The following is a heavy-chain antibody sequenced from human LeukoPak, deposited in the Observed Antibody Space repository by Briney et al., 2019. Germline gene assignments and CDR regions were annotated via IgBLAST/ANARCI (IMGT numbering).Heavy chain of an antibody. Sequence: ASVKVSCKVSGYTFTDYYMHWVQQAPGKGLEWMGLVDPEDGETIYAEKFQGRVTITADTSTDTAYMELSSLRSEDTAVYYCATDSYYDFWSGVRKFDPWGQGTLVTVS. CDR3: ATDSYYDFWSGVRKFDP. J-gene: IGHJ5*02. CDR2: VDPEDGET. D-gene: IGHD3-3*01. V-gene: IGHV1-69-2*01. CDR1: GYTFTDYY.